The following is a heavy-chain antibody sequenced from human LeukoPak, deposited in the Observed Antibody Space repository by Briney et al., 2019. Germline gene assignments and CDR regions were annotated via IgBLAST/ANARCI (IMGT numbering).Heavy chain of an antibody. V-gene: IGHV3-74*01. J-gene: IGHJ5*02. Sequence: TGGSLRLACAASGFTFSSYWMHWVRQAPGKGLVWVSRIKSDGSSTNYADSVKGRFTISRDNAKNTLYLQMNSLRADDTAVYYCAKGGLVHRFDPWGQGTLVTVSS. CDR1: GFTFSSYW. CDR2: IKSDGSST. CDR3: AKGGLVHRFDP.